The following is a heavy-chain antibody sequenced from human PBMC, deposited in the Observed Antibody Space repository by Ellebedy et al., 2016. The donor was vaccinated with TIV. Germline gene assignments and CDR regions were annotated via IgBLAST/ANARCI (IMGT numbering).Heavy chain of an antibody. J-gene: IGHJ5*02. CDR1: GFTFDDYA. D-gene: IGHD6-19*01. CDR3: ARGGAGTNWFDP. V-gene: IGHV3-43*02. CDR2: ISGDGGST. Sequence: GESLKISCAASGFTFDDYAMHWVRQAPGKGLEWVSLISGDGGSTYYADSVKGRFTISRDNSKNSLYLQMNSLRTEDTALYYCARGGAGTNWFDPWGQGTLVTVSS.